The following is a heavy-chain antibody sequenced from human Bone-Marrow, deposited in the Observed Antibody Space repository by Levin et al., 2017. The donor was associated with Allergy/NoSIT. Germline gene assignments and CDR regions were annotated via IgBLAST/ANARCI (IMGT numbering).Heavy chain of an antibody. Sequence: GESLKISCQASGDSFSSYDINWVRQASGQGLEGMGWMNPKSGNTVYAQKFQGRVTMTRNNSISTAYLDLSSLRSDDTAVYYCATGQGHLVGPPWGQGTLVTVSS. V-gene: IGHV1-8*01. CDR3: ATGQGHLVGPP. CDR1: GDSFSSYD. J-gene: IGHJ5*02. D-gene: IGHD6-6*01. CDR2: MNPKSGNT.